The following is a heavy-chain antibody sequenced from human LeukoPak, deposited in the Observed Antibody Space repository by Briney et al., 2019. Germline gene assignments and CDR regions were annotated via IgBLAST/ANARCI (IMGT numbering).Heavy chain of an antibody. CDR1: GFSFSTYA. V-gene: IGHV3-21*01. CDR2: ISTTSSYI. Sequence: GGSLRLSCAASGFSFSTYAISWVRQAPGKGLEWVSCISTTSSYIFYADSVKGRFTISRDNAKNSLYLQMNSLRAEDTAVYYCARPHMAFDIWGQGTMVTVSS. J-gene: IGHJ3*02. D-gene: IGHD2-21*01. CDR3: ARPHMAFDI.